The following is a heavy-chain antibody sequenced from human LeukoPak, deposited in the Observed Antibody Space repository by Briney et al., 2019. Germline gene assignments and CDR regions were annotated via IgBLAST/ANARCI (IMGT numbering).Heavy chain of an antibody. Sequence: VQLGGSLRLSCAASGFSFSNYIMNWVRQAPGKGLEWVSGISGSGGSIYQADSVKGRFTISRDNSKSTLYLQMNSLRAEDTAVYYCAIVNGGYCSGGRCSDYWGQGTLVTVSS. V-gene: IGHV3-23*01. J-gene: IGHJ4*02. CDR3: AIVNGGYCSGGRCSDY. D-gene: IGHD2-15*01. CDR1: GFSFSNYI. CDR2: ISGSGGSI.